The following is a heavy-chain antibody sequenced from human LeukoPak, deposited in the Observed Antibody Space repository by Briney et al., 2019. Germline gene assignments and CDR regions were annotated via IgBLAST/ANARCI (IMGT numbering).Heavy chain of an antibody. D-gene: IGHD3-22*01. V-gene: IGHV3-23*01. Sequence: GGSLRLSCAASGFTFSDYAMSWVRQAPGKGLEWVSGISGSGGITYYADSVKGRFTISRDNSKNTLHLQMNSLRADDTAVYYCAKTYYYDSSGYYSGASDYWGQGTLVTVSS. CDR3: AKTYYYDSSGYYSGASDY. CDR1: GFTFSDYA. CDR2: ISGSGGIT. J-gene: IGHJ4*02.